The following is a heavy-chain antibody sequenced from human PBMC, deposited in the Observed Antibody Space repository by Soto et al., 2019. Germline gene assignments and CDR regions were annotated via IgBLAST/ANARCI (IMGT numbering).Heavy chain of an antibody. CDR1: GFTFSAYA. CDR2: ISGDGATT. J-gene: IGHJ4*02. V-gene: IGHV3-23*01. D-gene: IGHD1-20*01. Sequence: EVQLLESGGDLVQPGGSLRLSCAASGFTFSAYAMYWVSQAPGKGLEWVSGISGDGATTYSADSVKGRFTASRDNSKNTLSLQMNSLRVEDTAVYYCVKDPYNWHGGNYFHQWGQGTLVTVSS. CDR3: VKDPYNWHGGNYFHQ.